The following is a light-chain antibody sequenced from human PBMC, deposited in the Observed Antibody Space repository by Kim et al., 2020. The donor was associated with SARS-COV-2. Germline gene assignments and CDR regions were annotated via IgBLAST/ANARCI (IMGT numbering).Light chain of an antibody. CDR1: QSISSW. J-gene: IGKJ4*01. Sequence: DIQMTQSPSTRSASVVDRVTIGWRTSQSISSWLSWYQEKPGKAPNLLIYESSSLESGVPSRFSGSGSGTEFTLPISSLQPDDFATYYCHKYNSYHLTFGGGTKVDI. CDR3: HKYNSYHLT. V-gene: IGKV1-5*03. CDR2: ESS.